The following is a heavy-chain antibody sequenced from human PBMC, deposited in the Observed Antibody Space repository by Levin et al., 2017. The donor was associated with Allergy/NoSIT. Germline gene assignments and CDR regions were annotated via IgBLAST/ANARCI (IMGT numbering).Heavy chain of an antibody. J-gene: IGHJ4*02. V-gene: IGHV3-48*03. Sequence: GESLKISCAASGFTFSSYEMNWVRRAPGKGLEWVSYISSTGSTIYSADSVKGRFTISRGNAKNSLYLHMNSLRAEDTAVYYCARQLGNFWSGYNYFDYWGQGTLVTVSS. CDR2: ISSTGSTI. CDR1: GFTFSSYE. D-gene: IGHD3-3*01. CDR3: ARQLGNFWSGYNYFDY.